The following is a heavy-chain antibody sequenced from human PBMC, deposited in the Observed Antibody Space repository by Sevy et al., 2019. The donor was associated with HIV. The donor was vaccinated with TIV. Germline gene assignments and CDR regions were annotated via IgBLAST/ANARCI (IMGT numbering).Heavy chain of an antibody. V-gene: IGHV1-2*02. CDR2: INPNSGGT. J-gene: IGHJ3*02. CDR3: AREKTYYYDSSGYSSVAFYI. CDR1: GYTFTGYY. Sequence: ASVKVSCKASGYTFTGYYMHWVRQAPGQGLEWMGWINPNSGGTNYAQKFQGRVTMTRDTSISTAYMELSRLRSDDTAVYYCAREKTYYYDSSGYSSVAFYIWGQGTMVTVSS. D-gene: IGHD3-22*01.